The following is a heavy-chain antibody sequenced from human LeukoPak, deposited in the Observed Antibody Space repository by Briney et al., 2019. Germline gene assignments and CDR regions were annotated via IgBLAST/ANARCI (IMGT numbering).Heavy chain of an antibody. Sequence: PSETLSLTCAAYGGSFSGYYWSWIRQPPGQGLEWIGEINPSGSTNYNPYLKSRVTISVDTSKNQFSLKLSSVTAADTTVYYCARGAYDCSGGSCFSEYWGQGTLVTVSA. J-gene: IGHJ4*02. V-gene: IGHV4-34*01. CDR1: GGSFSGYY. CDR2: INPSGST. D-gene: IGHD2-15*01. CDR3: ARGAYDCSGGSCFSEY.